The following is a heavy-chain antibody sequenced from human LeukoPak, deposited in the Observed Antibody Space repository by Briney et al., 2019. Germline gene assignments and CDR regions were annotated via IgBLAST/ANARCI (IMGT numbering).Heavy chain of an antibody. CDR3: ARGAAAGSGLDY. D-gene: IGHD6-13*01. Sequence: GASVKVSCKASGYTFTSYAMHWVRQAPGQRLEWMGWINAGNGNTKYSQKFQGRVTMTRNTSISTAYMELSSLRSEDTAVYYCARGAAAGSGLDYWGQGTLVTVSS. CDR2: INAGNGNT. CDR1: GYTFTSYA. V-gene: IGHV1-3*01. J-gene: IGHJ4*02.